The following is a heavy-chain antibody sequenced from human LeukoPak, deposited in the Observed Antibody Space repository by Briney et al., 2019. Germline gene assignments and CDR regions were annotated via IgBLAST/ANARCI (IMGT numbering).Heavy chain of an antibody. CDR2: INHSGST. D-gene: IGHD3-9*01. Sequence: PSETLSLTCAVYGGSFSGYYWSWIHQPPGKGLEWIGEINHSGSTNYNPSLKSRVTISVDTSKNQFSLKLSSVTAADTAVYYCARGSSYFDWLFFRSNWFDPWGQGTLVTVSS. V-gene: IGHV4-34*01. CDR1: GGSFSGYY. CDR3: ARGSSYFDWLFFRSNWFDP. J-gene: IGHJ5*02.